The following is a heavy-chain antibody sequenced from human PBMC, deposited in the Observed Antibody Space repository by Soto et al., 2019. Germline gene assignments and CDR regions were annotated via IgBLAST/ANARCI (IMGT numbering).Heavy chain of an antibody. V-gene: IGHV4-34*01. CDR3: ARGSSWYNWFDP. CDR1: GGSFSGYY. CDR2: INHSGST. Sequence: PSETLSLTCAVYGGSFSGYYWSWIRQPPGKGLEWIGEINHSGSTNYNPSLKSRVTISVDTSKNQFSLKLSSVTAADTAVYYCARGSSWYNWFDPWGHGTLVTVSS. D-gene: IGHD6-13*01. J-gene: IGHJ5*02.